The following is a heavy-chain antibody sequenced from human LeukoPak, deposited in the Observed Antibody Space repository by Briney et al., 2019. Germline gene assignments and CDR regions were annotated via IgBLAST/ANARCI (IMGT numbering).Heavy chain of an antibody. Sequence: ASVKVSCKASGYTFTSYCMHWVRQAPGQGLEWMGIINPSGGSTSYAQRFQGRVTMTRDTSTSTVYMELSSLRSEDTAVYYCARVSTGPYDSSGYYPFDYWGQGTLVTVSS. CDR1: GYTFTSYC. V-gene: IGHV1-46*01. CDR2: INPSGGST. CDR3: ARVSTGPYDSSGYYPFDY. J-gene: IGHJ4*02. D-gene: IGHD3-22*01.